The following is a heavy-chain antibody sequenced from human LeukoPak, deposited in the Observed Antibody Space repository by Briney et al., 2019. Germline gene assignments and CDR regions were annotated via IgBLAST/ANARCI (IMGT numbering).Heavy chain of an antibody. V-gene: IGHV1-69*13. Sequence: SVNVSCKASGYTFTSYAMNWVRQAPGQGLEWMGGIIPIFDTADYAQKFQGKLTITADESTSTAYMELSSLRAEDTAVYYCARDLLGSHTSYSSGAWDYWGQGTLVTVSS. J-gene: IGHJ4*02. CDR2: IIPIFDTA. D-gene: IGHD3-9*01. CDR3: ARDLLGSHTSYSSGAWDY. CDR1: GYTFTSYA.